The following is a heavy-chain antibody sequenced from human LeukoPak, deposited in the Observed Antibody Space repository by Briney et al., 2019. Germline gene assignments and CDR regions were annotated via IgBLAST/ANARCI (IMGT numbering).Heavy chain of an antibody. J-gene: IGHJ4*01. CDR1: GFTFSWYW. CDR2: INIDGIST. D-gene: IGHD1-26*01. CDR3: ARDASSGSYYTDYFDY. V-gene: IGHV3-74*01. Sequence: AGSLSLSRAASGFTFSWYWMHWVRQAARKELVWVSRINIDGISTSYAHSVKGRFSISRDNAKNTLYLQMNSLRAEDTAVYYCARDASSGSYYTDYFDYWGHGTLVTVSS.